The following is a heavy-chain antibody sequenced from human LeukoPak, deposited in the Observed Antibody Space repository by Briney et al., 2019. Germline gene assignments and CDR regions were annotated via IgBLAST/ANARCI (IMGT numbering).Heavy chain of an antibody. CDR1: GAFISSYY. CDR3: ARGRSGYSYVHDAFDI. V-gene: IGHV4-59*01. D-gene: IGHD5-18*01. J-gene: IGHJ3*02. Sequence: PSETLSLTCTVSGAFISSYYWSWIRQPPGKGLEWIGYIYYSGSTNYNPSLKSRVTISVDTSKNQFSLKLSSVTAADTAVYYCARGRSGYSYVHDAFDIWGQGTMVTVSS. CDR2: IYYSGST.